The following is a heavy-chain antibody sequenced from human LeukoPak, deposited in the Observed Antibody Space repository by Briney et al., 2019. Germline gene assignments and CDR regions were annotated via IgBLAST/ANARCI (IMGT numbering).Heavy chain of an antibody. CDR3: ASVSRGVGIAAAGFSFDY. V-gene: IGHV3-23*01. D-gene: IGHD6-13*01. J-gene: IGHJ4*02. CDR2: IGSSGST. Sequence: GGSLRLSCAASGFNFDIFAMTWVRLRQAPGKGLEWVSAIGSSGSTYYADSVKGRFTISRDNSKSTLYLQMNSLRAEDTAVYYGASVSRGVGIAAAGFSFDYWGQGTLVTVSS. CDR1: GFNFDIFA.